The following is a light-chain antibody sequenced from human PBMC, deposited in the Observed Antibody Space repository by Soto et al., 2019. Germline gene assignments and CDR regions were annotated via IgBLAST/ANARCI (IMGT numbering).Light chain of an antibody. CDR2: EVS. CDR3: SSYAGSNNFV. V-gene: IGLV2-8*01. J-gene: IGLJ3*02. Sequence: QSVLTQPPSASGSPGQSVTISCTGTSSDVGGYNYVSWYQQHPGKAPKLMIYEVSKRPSGVPGRFSGSKSGNTGSLTVSGLQAEDEADYYCSSYAGSNNFVFGGGTKVTVL. CDR1: SSDVGGYNY.